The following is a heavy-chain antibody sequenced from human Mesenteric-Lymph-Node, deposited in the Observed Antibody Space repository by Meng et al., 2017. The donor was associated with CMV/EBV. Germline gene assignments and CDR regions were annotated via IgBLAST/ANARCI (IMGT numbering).Heavy chain of an antibody. V-gene: IGHV1-2*02. J-gene: IGHJ6*02. Sequence: SVKVSCKASGYTFTGYYMHWVRQAPGQGLEWMGWINPNSGGTNYAQKLQGRVTMTTDTSTSTAYMELRSLRSDDTAVYYCARDGGYYDILTDDYYYGMDVWGQGTTVTVSS. CDR3: ARDGGYYDILTDDYYYGMDV. D-gene: IGHD3-9*01. CDR2: INPNSGGT. CDR1: GYTFTGYY.